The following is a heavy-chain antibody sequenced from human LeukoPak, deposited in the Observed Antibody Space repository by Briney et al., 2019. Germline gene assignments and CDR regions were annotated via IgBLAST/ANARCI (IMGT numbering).Heavy chain of an antibody. J-gene: IGHJ4*02. V-gene: IGHV1-2*02. CDR3: ASSGYWLLTFDY. CDR2: INPNHGDT. Sequence: GASVKVSCKASGYTFTGYYMHWVRQAPGQGLEWMGWINPNHGDTNYAQKFQGRVTMTRDTSISTAYMELSRLRSDDTAVYYCASSGYWLLTFDYWGQGTLVTVSS. CDR1: GYTFTGYY. D-gene: IGHD3-9*01.